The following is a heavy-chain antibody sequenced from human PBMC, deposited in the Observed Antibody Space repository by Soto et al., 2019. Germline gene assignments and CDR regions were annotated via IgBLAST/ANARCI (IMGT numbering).Heavy chain of an antibody. CDR2: TYYRSKWYN. CDR3: AREGGNRYYYYGMDV. V-gene: IGHV6-1*01. Sequence: SQTLSLTCAISGDSVSSGTATWSWIRQSPSRGLEWLGRTYYRSKWYNDYAVSVRGRIVINPDTSKNQFSLQLNSVTPEDTAVYYCAREGGNRYYYYGMDVWGQGTTVTVSS. CDR1: GDSVSSGTAT. J-gene: IGHJ6*02. D-gene: IGHD1-26*01.